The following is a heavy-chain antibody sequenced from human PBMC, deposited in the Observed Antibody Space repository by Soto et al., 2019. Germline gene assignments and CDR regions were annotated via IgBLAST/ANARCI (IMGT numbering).Heavy chain of an antibody. CDR2: ISAHNGNT. CDR1: GYAFTTYG. V-gene: IGHV1-18*01. CDR3: ARGREGDY. Sequence: QVHLVQSGAEVKKPGASVKVSCKGSGYAFTTYGITWVRQAPGQGLEWMGWISAHNGNTNDAQKLQSEITVTRDTSTSAAYRELRSLRSDDKAVYYCARGREGDYCGQGALVTVSS. J-gene: IGHJ4*02. D-gene: IGHD1-26*01.